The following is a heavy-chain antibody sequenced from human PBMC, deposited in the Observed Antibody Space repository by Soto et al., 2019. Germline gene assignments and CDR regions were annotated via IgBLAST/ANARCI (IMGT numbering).Heavy chain of an antibody. Sequence: SETLSLTGTVTGGSMTSGDQYWTWIRHRPGEGLEWFGYINHRGSLYYNPSLKSRVSMSVDTSKSQYSLNLRSVTAADTAVYYCAGERPKRQGGNMDVLGQETTVTVSS. CDR2: INHRGSL. V-gene: IGHV4-31*03. CDR1: GGSMTSGDQY. CDR3: AGERPKRQGGNMDV. J-gene: IGHJ6*02. D-gene: IGHD1-1*01.